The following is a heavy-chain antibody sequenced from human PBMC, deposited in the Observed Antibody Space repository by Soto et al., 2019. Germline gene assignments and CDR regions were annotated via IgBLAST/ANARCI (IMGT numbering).Heavy chain of an antibody. D-gene: IGHD3-22*01. J-gene: IGHJ5*02. CDR2: IYYSGST. V-gene: IGHV4-59*01. Sequence: SETLSLTFTVSGGSISSYCWSWLRQPPGKGLEWIGYIYYSGSTNYNPSLKSRVTISVDTSKNQFSLKLSSVTAADTAVYYCARVGYYDSRGCYYGDVEGWFDPWGHGTLVTVSS. CDR1: GGSISSYC. CDR3: ARVGYYDSRGCYYGDVEGWFDP.